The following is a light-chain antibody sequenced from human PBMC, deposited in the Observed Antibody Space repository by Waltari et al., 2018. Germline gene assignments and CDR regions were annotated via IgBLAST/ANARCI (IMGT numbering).Light chain of an antibody. V-gene: IGKV1-39*01. J-gene: IGKJ1*01. CDR1: QNIRTY. CDR2: GAS. Sequence: DIQMTQSPSSLSASIGDTITVTCRASQNIRTYLNWYQQKPAKAPKRLIFGASSLTRGVPSRFTGSASGTEFTLTITNLQPDDFATYFCQQSFSSPWTFGQGTTV. CDR3: QQSFSSPWT.